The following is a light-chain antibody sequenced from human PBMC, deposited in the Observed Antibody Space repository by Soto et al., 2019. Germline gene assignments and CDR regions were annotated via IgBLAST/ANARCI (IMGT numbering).Light chain of an antibody. CDR1: QSISSW. CDR3: QQGSSFPIT. J-gene: IGKJ5*01. V-gene: IGKV1-12*01. CDR2: AAS. Sequence: DIQMTQSPSSVSASVGDRVTITCRASQSISSWLAWYQQKPGTVPKLLIYAASSLQSGVPSRFSGSGTGTEFTLTISSLKPEDFGTYYCQQGSSFPITFGQGTRLEIK.